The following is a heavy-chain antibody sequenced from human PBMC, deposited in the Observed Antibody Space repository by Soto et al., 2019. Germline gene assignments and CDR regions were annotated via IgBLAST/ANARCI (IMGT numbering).Heavy chain of an antibody. Sequence: KASETLSLTCAVYGGSFSGYYWNWVRQPPGKGLEWIGEIDHSGYTNYNPSLKSRVTISVDTSKNQFSLRLTSVTAADTAVYYCARVRDWFDPWGQRTLVTVSS. J-gene: IGHJ5*02. V-gene: IGHV4-34*01. D-gene: IGHD3-3*01. CDR2: IDHSGYT. CDR3: ARVRDWFDP. CDR1: GGSFSGYY.